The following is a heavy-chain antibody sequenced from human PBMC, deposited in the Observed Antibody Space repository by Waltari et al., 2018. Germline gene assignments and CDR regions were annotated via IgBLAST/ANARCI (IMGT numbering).Heavy chain of an antibody. Sequence: QVQLAQSGSELKEPGASVKVSCRTSVSTFTDYTINWVRQTPGQGLEWMGWINTKNGHPTYVQGFTGRFVFSLDTSVSTTYLQITGLKAEDTAVYFCARALLGLTNRLDVWGQGTTVTISS. J-gene: IGHJ6*02. CDR2: INTKNGHP. V-gene: IGHV7-4-1*02. D-gene: IGHD4-17*01. CDR3: ARALLGLTNRLDV. CDR1: VSTFTDYT.